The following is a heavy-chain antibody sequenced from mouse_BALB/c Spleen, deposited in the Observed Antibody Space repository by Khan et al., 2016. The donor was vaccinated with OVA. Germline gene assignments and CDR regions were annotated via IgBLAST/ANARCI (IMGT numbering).Heavy chain of an antibody. CDR2: INTYTGEP. J-gene: IGHJ1*01. Sequence: QIQLVQSGPELKKPGETVKISCKASGYTFTNYGMNWVKQAPGKGLKWMGWINTYTGEPTYTDDFTGRFDFSLDTSASNAYLPINNLNNEDLATYFCARGACDWYFDVWGAGTTVTVAS. CDR1: GYTFTNYG. CDR3: ARGACDWYFDV. V-gene: IGHV9-1*02.